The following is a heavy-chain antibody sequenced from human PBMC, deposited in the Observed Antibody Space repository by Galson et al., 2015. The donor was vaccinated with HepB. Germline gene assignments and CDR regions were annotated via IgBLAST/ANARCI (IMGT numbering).Heavy chain of an antibody. J-gene: IGHJ4*02. CDR2: ISYDGSSK. D-gene: IGHD4-17*01. Sequence: SLRLSCAASGFTFSSYAMHWVRQAPGKGLEWVAVISYDGSSKYYADSVKGRFTISRDNSKNTLYLQMNSLRAEDTAVYYCARGPLYGDLYYFDYWGQGTLVTVSS. CDR3: ARGPLYGDLYYFDY. V-gene: IGHV3-30-3*01. CDR1: GFTFSSYA.